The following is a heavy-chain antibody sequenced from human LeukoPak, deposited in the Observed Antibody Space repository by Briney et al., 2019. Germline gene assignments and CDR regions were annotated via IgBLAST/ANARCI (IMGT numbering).Heavy chain of an antibody. CDR1: GFTFSSYT. Sequence: GGSLRLSCAASGFTFSSYTMNWVRQAPGKGLEWVSSISSSSTYIYYADSVKGRFTISRDNAKNSLYLQMNSLRAEDTALYYCARDRRTMTTCDYWGQGTLVTVSS. CDR2: ISSSSTYI. CDR3: ARDRRTMTTCDY. V-gene: IGHV3-21*01. J-gene: IGHJ4*02. D-gene: IGHD4-17*01.